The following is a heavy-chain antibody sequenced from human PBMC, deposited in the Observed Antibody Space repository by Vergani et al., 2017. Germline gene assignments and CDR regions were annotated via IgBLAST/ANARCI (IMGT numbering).Heavy chain of an antibody. Sequence: QVQLVQSGAEVKKPGASVKVSCKASGYTFTSYYMHWVRQAPGQGLEWMGIINPSGGSTSYAQKFQGRVTMTRDTSTSTVYMELSSLSSEDTAVYYCARDGEMYYYDSSGYTPFLYWGQGTLVTVSS. CDR2: INPSGGST. J-gene: IGHJ4*02. D-gene: IGHD3-22*01. CDR1: GYTFTSYY. V-gene: IGHV1-46*01. CDR3: ARDGEMYYYDSSGYTPFLY.